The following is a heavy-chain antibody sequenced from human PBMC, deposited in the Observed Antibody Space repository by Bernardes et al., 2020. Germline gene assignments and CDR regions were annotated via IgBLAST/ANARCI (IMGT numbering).Heavy chain of an antibody. Sequence: SETLSLTCTVSGGSISSGGYYWSWIRQHPGKGLEWIGYIYYSGSTYYNPSLKSRVTISVDTSKNQFSLKLSSVTAADTAVYYCARGVVGSGWYRWGQGTLVTVSS. D-gene: IGHD6-19*01. CDR2: IYYSGST. V-gene: IGHV4-31*03. CDR3: ARGVVGSGWYR. J-gene: IGHJ4*02. CDR1: GGSISSGGYY.